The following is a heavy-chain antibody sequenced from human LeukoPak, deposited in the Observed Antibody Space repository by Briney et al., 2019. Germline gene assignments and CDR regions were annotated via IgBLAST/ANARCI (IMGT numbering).Heavy chain of an antibody. D-gene: IGHD6-13*01. CDR3: AKRDSSNMAYFDP. Sequence: TGGSLRLSCAASGFTFSSSGMSWVRHAPGKGMEWVSTISGSGSSTYYEDSVKGRFTISRDNSKNTLYLQMNSLRAEDTAIYYCAKRDSSNMAYFDPWGQGTLVTVSS. CDR1: GFTFSSSG. V-gene: IGHV3-23*01. J-gene: IGHJ5*02. CDR2: ISGSGSST.